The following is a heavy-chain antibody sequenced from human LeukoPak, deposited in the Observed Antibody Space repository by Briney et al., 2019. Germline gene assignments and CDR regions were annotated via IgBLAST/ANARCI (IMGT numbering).Heavy chain of an antibody. V-gene: IGHV3-7*03. D-gene: IGHD3-10*01. CDR3: ARDPDMVRGVNFDY. J-gene: IGHJ4*02. CDR1: GLTFSSHW. Sequence: GGSLRLSCAASGLTFSSHWMNWVRQAPGKGLEWVANINQDGSEKYYVDSVKGRFTISRDNTKNSLYLQMNSLRAEDPAVYYCARDPDMVRGVNFDYWGQGTLVTVSS. CDR2: INQDGSEK.